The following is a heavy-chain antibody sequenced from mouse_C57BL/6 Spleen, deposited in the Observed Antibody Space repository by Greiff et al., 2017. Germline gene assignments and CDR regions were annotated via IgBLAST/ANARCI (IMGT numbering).Heavy chain of an antibody. CDR1: GYAFSSSW. Sequence: VQLQQSGPELVKPGASVKISCKASGYAFSSSWMNWVKQRPGKGLEWIGRIYPGDGETNYNGKFKGKATLTADKSSSTAYMQLSSLTSEYSVVYFGARSSPIYYYGSSYYAMDYWGQGTSVTVSS. D-gene: IGHD1-1*01. CDR3: ARSSPIYYYGSSYYAMDY. V-gene: IGHV1-82*01. J-gene: IGHJ4*01. CDR2: IYPGDGET.